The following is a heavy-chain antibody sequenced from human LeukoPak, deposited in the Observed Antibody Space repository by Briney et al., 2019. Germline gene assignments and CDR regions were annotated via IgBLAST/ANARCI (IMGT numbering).Heavy chain of an antibody. CDR2: ISSSSSYI. CDR3: ARVFGLAGRY. V-gene: IGHV3-21*01. Sequence: GGSLRLSCAASGFTFSSYGMQWVRQAPGKGLEWVSSISSSSSYIYYADSVKGRFTISRDNAKNSLYLQMNSLRAEDTAVYYCARVFGLAGRYWGQGTLVTVSS. J-gene: IGHJ4*02. D-gene: IGHD6-19*01. CDR1: GFTFSSYG.